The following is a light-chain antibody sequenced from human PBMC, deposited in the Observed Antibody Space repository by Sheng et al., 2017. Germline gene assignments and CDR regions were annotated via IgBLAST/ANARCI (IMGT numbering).Light chain of an antibody. J-gene: IGLJ3*02. Sequence: QSALTQPASVSGSPGQSITISCTGTSSDVGSYNFVSWYQQYPGKAPKVMIYEGTKRPSGVSNRFSGSKSGNTASLTISGLQAEDEADYYCCSYAGSNSWVFGGGTRLTII. CDR2: EGT. CDR1: SSDVGSYNF. V-gene: IGLV2-23*01. CDR3: CSYAGSNSWV.